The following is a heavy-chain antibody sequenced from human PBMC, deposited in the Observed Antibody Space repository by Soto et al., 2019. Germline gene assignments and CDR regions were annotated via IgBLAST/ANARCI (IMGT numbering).Heavy chain of an antibody. V-gene: IGHV3-21*01. CDR3: AKVPEGLDY. CDR1: GFTFNSYS. J-gene: IGHJ4*02. CDR2: ISSFSNYM. Sequence: GGSLRLSCAVSGFTFNSYSMNWVRQAPGKGLEWVSSISSFSNYMYYTDSVKGRFTISRDNARNSLYLQMNSLRVEDTAVYYCAKVPEGLDYWGQGTLVTVSS.